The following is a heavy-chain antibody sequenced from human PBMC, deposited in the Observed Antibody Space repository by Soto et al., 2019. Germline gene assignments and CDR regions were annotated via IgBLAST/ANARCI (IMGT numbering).Heavy chain of an antibody. Sequence: EVQLLESGGGLVQPGGSLRLSCAASGFTFSSYAMSWVRQAPGKGLEWVSNISGSGGSTYYADSVKGRFTISRDKSKNTLYLQMNSLRAEDTAVYYCAKDGPMQFYYDTSFNAFDIWGQGTMVTVSS. V-gene: IGHV3-23*01. CDR2: ISGSGGST. D-gene: IGHD3-22*01. CDR3: AKDGPMQFYYDTSFNAFDI. CDR1: GFTFSSYA. J-gene: IGHJ3*02.